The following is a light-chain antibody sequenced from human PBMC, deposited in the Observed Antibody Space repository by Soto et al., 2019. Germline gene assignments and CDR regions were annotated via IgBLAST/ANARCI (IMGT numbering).Light chain of an antibody. CDR1: QSIRKY. V-gene: IGKV1-39*01. CDR2: GAS. CDR3: LQSYNNPIT. J-gene: IGKJ5*01. Sequence: DIQITQSPSSLSASIGDRVTITRRASQSIRKYLSWYLEKPGKAPKLLIYGASSLQSGVPSRFSGSGSGTDFTLTISSLQPEDFATYYCLQSYNNPITFGQGTGVEI.